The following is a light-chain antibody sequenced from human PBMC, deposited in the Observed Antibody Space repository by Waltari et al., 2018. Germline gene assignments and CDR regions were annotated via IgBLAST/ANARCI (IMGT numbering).Light chain of an antibody. J-gene: IGKJ5*01. CDR2: FAS. CDR1: QGISTS. Sequence: DIQLTQSPSFLSASVGDTVTITCRASQGISTSLAWYQQKPGKAPKLLIYFASSVQGGVPPRFSGSGSGTEFTLTIRSLQPEDFATYYCQQLNNYPVTFGQGTRLDIK. V-gene: IGKV1-9*01. CDR3: QQLNNYPVT.